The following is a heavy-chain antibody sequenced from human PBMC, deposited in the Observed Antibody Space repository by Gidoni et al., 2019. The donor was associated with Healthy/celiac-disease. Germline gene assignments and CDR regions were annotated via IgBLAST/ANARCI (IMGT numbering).Heavy chain of an antibody. Sequence: EVQLVQSGAAVTKPGESLRISCTGSGYSFTSYWLSWVRQMPGKGLEWMGRIDPSDAYTNYSPSFQGHVTISADKSISTAYLQWSSLKASDTAMYYCASPSSSWYYFSYYYYGMDVWGQGTTVTVSS. CDR3: ASPSSSWYYFSYYYYGMDV. V-gene: IGHV5-10-1*01. D-gene: IGHD6-13*01. CDR1: GYSFTSYW. CDR2: IDPSDAYT. J-gene: IGHJ6*02.